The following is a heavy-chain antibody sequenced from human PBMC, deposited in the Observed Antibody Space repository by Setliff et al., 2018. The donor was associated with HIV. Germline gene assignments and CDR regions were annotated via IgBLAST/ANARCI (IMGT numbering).Heavy chain of an antibody. CDR3: ARLVSSSSKFDS. D-gene: IGHD6-6*01. CDR2: IYYSGST. J-gene: IGHJ4*02. Sequence: SETLSLTCTVSGGSISSGGFYWSWIRQHPGKGLEWIGYIYYSGSTYYNPSLKSRVTILVDTSKNQFSLKLSSVTAADTAGYCCARLVSSSSKFDSWGQGTLVTVPQ. V-gene: IGHV4-31*03. CDR1: GGSISSGGFY.